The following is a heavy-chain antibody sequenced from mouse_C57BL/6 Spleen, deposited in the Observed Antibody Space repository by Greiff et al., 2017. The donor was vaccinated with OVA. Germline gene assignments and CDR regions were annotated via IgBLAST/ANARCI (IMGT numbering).Heavy chain of an antibody. D-gene: IGHD2-4*01. CDR3: ARGLRRNFDV. CDR1: GYSITSGYY. CDR2: ISYDGSN. Sequence: EVKLMESGPGLVKPSQSLSLTCSVTGYSITSGYYWNWIRQFPGNKLEWMGYISYDGSNNYNPSLKNRISITRDTSKNQFFLKLNSVTTEDTATYYCARGLRRNFDVWGTGTTVTVSS. J-gene: IGHJ1*03. V-gene: IGHV3-6*01.